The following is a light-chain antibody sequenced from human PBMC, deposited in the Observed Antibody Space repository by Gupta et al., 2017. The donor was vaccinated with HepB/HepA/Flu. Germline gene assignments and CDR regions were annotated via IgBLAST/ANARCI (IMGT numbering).Light chain of an antibody. Sequence: DIVMTQSPDSLAVSLGERATINCKSSQSVLSSSNNKSYLAWYQQKPGQPPKLLIYWASTRESGVPDRFSGSGSGRDFTLTIISRLAEDVAVYYCQQEASSRITFGGGTTVEIK. CDR1: QSVLSSSNNKSY. CDR3: QQEASSRIT. V-gene: IGKV4-1*01. J-gene: IGKJ4*01. CDR2: WAS.